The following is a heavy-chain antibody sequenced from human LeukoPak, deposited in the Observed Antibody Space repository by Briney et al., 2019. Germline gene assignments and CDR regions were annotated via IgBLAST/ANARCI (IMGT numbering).Heavy chain of an antibody. D-gene: IGHD5-18*01. CDR1: GFTFSSYA. Sequence: GGSLRLSCAASGFTFSSYAMSWVRQAPGKGLEWVSAISGSGGSTYYADSVKGRFTISRDDSKNTLYLQMNSLRAEDTAVYYCAKGTAMVNLRPFDYWGQGTLVTVSS. V-gene: IGHV3-23*01. CDR2: ISGSGGST. J-gene: IGHJ4*02. CDR3: AKGTAMVNLRPFDY.